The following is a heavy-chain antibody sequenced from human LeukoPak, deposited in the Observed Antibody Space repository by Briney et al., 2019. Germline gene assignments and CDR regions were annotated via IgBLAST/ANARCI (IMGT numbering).Heavy chain of an antibody. J-gene: IGHJ4*02. V-gene: IGHV4-39*01. Sequence: SETLSLTCAVSGDSISRRSFSWGSVRQPPGTGLERIANSYDGRSTYYHPSLNSRVTISVDTSKYQLSLKLTSVTATDSAVYYCAIYDTTVTISLDNWGQGTLVTVSS. CDR2: SYDGRST. CDR1: GDSISRRSFS. D-gene: IGHD4-17*01. CDR3: AIYDTTVTISLDN.